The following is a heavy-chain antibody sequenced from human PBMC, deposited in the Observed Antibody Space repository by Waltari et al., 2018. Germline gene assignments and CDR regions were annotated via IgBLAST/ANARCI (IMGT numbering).Heavy chain of an antibody. D-gene: IGHD6-13*01. CDR1: GFPFSSYA. Sequence: EVQLLESGGGLVQPGGSLRLSCAASGFPFSSYAMSWVRQAPGKGLEWVSAISGSGGSTYYADSVKGRFTISRDNSKNTLYLQMNSLRAEDTAVYYCAKHWMYSSSWYYWGQGTLVTVSS. CDR2: ISGSGGST. CDR3: AKHWMYSSSWYY. V-gene: IGHV3-23*01. J-gene: IGHJ4*02.